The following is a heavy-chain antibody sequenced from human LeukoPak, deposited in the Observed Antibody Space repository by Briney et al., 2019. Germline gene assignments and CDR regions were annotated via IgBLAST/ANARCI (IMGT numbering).Heavy chain of an antibody. CDR1: GYTFTSYY. J-gene: IGHJ4*02. CDR3: ARDLTPSWDSSGYSPDY. V-gene: IGHV1-46*01. D-gene: IGHD3-22*01. Sequence: GASVKVSCKASGYTFTSYYMHWVRQAPGQGLEWMGIINPSGGSTSYAQKFQGRVTMTRDTSTSTVYMELSSLRSEDTAVYYRARDLTPSWDSSGYSPDYWGQGTLVTVSS. CDR2: INPSGGST.